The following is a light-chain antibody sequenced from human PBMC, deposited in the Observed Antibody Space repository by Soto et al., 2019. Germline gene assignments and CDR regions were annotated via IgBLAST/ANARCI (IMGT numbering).Light chain of an antibody. CDR2: GAS. CDR3: HQDNIWPPWT. Sequence: EIVMTQSPATLSVSPGERATLSCRASQSVSSNLAWYQQKPGQAPRLLIYGASTRATGIPVRFSGSGSGTEFTLTISSLQSEDYAVYYCHQDNIWPPWTFGQGTKVDIK. V-gene: IGKV3-15*01. CDR1: QSVSSN. J-gene: IGKJ1*01.